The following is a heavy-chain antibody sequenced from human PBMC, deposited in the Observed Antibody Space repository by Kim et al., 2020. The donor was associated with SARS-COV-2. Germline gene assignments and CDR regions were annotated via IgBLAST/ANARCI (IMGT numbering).Heavy chain of an antibody. J-gene: IGHJ4*02. CDR1: GFTFGDYA. V-gene: IGHV3-49*03. CDR3: TRERDYYDSSGYYRYYFDY. Sequence: GGSLRLSCTASGFTFGDYAMSWFRQAPGKGLEWVGFIRRRAYGVTTEYAASVKVRFTISRDEYKSIAYLQMNSLKTEDTAVYYCTRERDYYDSSGYYRYYFDYWGQGTLVTVSS. D-gene: IGHD3-22*01. CDR2: IRRRAYGVTT.